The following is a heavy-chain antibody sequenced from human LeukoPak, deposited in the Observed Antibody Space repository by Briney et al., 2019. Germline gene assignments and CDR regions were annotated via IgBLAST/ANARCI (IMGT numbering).Heavy chain of an antibody. J-gene: IGHJ6*02. V-gene: IGHV4-59*01. Sequence: SETLSLTCTVSGGSISSYCWSWIRQPPGKGLEWIGYIYYSGSTNYNPSLKSRVTISVDTSKNQFSLKLSSVTAADTAVYYCARDYSSSSYDYYYGMDVWGQGTTVTVSS. D-gene: IGHD6-6*01. CDR1: GGSISSYC. CDR2: IYYSGST. CDR3: ARDYSSSSYDYYYGMDV.